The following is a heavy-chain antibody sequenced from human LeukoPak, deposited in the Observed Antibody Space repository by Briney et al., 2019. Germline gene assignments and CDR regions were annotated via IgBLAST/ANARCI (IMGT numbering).Heavy chain of an antibody. CDR2: SNAGNGNT. Sequence: ASVKVSCKASGYTFTSYAMHWVRQAPGQRLEWMGWSNAGNGNTKYSQEFQGRVTITRNTSISTAYMELSSLRSEDTAVYYCARGAVFREGILPQYFQHWGQGTLVTVSS. D-gene: IGHD3-3*01. CDR1: GYTFTSYA. J-gene: IGHJ1*01. CDR3: ARGAVFREGILPQYFQH. V-gene: IGHV1-3*02.